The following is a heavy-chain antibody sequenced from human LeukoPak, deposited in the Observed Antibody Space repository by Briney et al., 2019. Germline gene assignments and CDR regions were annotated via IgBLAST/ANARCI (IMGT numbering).Heavy chain of an antibody. CDR2: ISGSGGST. D-gene: IGHD4-23*01. J-gene: IGHJ3*02. CDR1: GFTFSSYG. Sequence: PGGSLRLSCAASGFTFSSYGMHWVRQAPGKGLEWVSGISGSGGSTYYAGSVKGRFTISRDNSKNTLYLQMNSLRAEDTAVYYCAKATTVVIPSAFDIWGQGTMVTVSS. V-gene: IGHV3-23*01. CDR3: AKATTVVIPSAFDI.